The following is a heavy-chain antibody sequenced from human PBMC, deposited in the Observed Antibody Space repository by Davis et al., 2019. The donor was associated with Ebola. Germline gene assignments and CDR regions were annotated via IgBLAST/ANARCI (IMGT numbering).Heavy chain of an antibody. CDR1: GGTFSSYA. CDR2: IIPIFGTA. Sequence: SVKVSCKASGGTFSSYAISWVRQAPGQGLEWMGGIIPIFGTANYAQKFQGRVTITADKSTSTAYMELSSLRSEDTAVYYCRSGGYYGSGSYDYWGQGTLVTVSA. D-gene: IGHD3-10*01. CDR3: RSGGYYGSGSYDY. J-gene: IGHJ4*02. V-gene: IGHV1-69*06.